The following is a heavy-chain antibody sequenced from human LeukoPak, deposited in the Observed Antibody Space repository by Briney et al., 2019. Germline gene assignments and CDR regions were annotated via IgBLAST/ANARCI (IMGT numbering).Heavy chain of an antibody. CDR3: AKDSGGNQFSYYMDV. CDR1: GFTFSNYG. V-gene: IGHV3-30*02. D-gene: IGHD4-23*01. CDR2: IWYDGSNK. J-gene: IGHJ6*03. Sequence: GGSLRLSCAASGFTFSNYGIHWVRQAPGKGLEWVAFIWYDGSNKYYADSVKGRFTISRDNSKNTLYLQMNSLRAEDTAVYYCAKDSGGNQFSYYMDVWSKGTTVTVSS.